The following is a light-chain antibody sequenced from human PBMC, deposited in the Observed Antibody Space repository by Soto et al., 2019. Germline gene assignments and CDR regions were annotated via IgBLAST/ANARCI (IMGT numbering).Light chain of an antibody. J-gene: IGLJ2*01. CDR3: ATWDDGLGGVV. V-gene: IGLV1-47*01. CDR1: TSNIGGNY. CDR2: TND. Sequence: QSVLTQPPSASGTPGQRVTISCSGSTSNIGGNYVFWYQQIPGTAPTLLIYTNDQRPSGVPDRFSASKSATSASLAISGLRSEDEAHYFCATWDDGLGGVVFGGGTQLTVL.